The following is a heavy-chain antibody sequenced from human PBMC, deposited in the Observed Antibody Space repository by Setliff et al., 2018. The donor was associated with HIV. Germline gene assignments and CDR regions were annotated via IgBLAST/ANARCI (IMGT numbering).Heavy chain of an antibody. CDR2: ISSSGSII. V-gene: IGHV3-48*04. D-gene: IGHD3-22*01. J-gene: IGHJ4*02. CDR1: GFSFSNAW. CDR3: AKDSSPLGVVVRGFGYFDY. Sequence: GGSLRLSCAASGFSFSNAWMNWVRQAPGKGLEWVSYISSSGSIIKYADSVKGRFTISRGTANNALYLQMNSLRAEDTAVYYCAKDSSPLGVVVRGFGYFDYWGQGTLVTVSS.